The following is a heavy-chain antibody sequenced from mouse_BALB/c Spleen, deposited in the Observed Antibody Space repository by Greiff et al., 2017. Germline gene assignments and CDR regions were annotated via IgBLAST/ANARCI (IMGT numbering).Heavy chain of an antibody. CDR1: GYSITSGYY. D-gene: IGHD2-10*01. CDR2: ISYDGSN. CDR3: AREGTYYGNYIDY. J-gene: IGHJ2*01. V-gene: IGHV3-6*02. Sequence: EVQLQESGPGLVKPSQSLSLTCSVTGYSITSGYYWNWIRQFPGNKLEWMGYISYDGSNNYNPSLKNRISITRDTSKNQFFLKLNSVTTEDTATYYCAREGTYYGNYIDYWGQGTTLTVSS.